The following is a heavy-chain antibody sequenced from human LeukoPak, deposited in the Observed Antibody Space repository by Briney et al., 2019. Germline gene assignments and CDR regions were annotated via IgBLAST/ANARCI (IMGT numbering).Heavy chain of an antibody. J-gene: IGHJ4*02. Sequence: SVKVSCKASGGTFSSYAISWVRQAPGQGLEWMGRIIPILGIANYAQKFQGRVTITADKSTSTAYMELSSLRSEDTAVYYCARGGDTAMVSRSYYFDYWGQGTLVTVSS. D-gene: IGHD5-18*01. CDR3: ARGGDTAMVSRSYYFDY. V-gene: IGHV1-69*04. CDR2: IIPILGIA. CDR1: GGTFSSYA.